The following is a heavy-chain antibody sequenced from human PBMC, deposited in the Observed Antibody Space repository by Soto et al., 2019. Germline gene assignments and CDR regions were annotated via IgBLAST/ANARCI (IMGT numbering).Heavy chain of an antibody. CDR3: ARREGDFWSGYYYYYYGMDV. D-gene: IGHD3-3*01. V-gene: IGHV1-69*13. J-gene: IGHJ6*02. CDR2: IIPIFGTA. CDR1: GVTFSSYA. Sequence: SVKVSCKASGVTFSSYAISWVRQAPGQGLEWMGGIIPIFGTANYAQKFQGRVTITADESTSTAYMELSSLRSEDTAVYYCARREGDFWSGYYYYYYGMDVWGQGTTVTVSS.